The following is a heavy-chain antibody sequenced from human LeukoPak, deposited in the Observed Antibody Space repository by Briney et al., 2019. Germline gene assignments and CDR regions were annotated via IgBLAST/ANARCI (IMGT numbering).Heavy chain of an antibody. D-gene: IGHD3-10*01. CDR3: ARSFGATSNWFDP. V-gene: IGHV4-4*09. J-gene: IGHJ5*02. Sequence: SGTLSLTCTVSGGSISSYYWSWIRQPPGKGLEWIGYIYTSGSTNYNPSLKSRVTISVDTSKNQFSLKLSSVTAADTAVYYCARSFGATSNWFDPWGQGTLVTVSS. CDR2: IYTSGST. CDR1: GGSISSYY.